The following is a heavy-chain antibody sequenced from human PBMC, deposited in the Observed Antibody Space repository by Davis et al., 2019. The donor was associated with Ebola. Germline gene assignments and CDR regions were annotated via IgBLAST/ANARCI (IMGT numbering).Heavy chain of an antibody. J-gene: IGHJ6*02. CDR2: ISSSSSYI. Sequence: PGGSLRLSCAASGFTFSSYSMNWVRQAPGKGLEWVSSISSSSSYIYYADSVKGRFTISRDNAKNSLYLQMNSLRAEDTAVYYCARDRLYQLLSSVSDALYYYYGMDVWGQGTTVTVSS. D-gene: IGHD2-2*01. CDR3: ARDRLYQLLSSVSDALYYYYGMDV. V-gene: IGHV3-21*01. CDR1: GFTFSSYS.